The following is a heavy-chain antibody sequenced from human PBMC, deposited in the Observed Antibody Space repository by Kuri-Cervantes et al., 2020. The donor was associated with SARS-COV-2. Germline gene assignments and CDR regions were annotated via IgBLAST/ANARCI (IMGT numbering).Heavy chain of an antibody. Sequence: SLKISCVASGFTFSAYTLNWVRQAPGKGLEWVSSITRSSVYISYADSLKGRFTISRDNAKNLLYLQINSMRAEDTAVYYCARGRVSYFGYFDYWGQGTLVTVSS. V-gene: IGHV3-21*01. CDR3: ARGRVSYFGYFDY. J-gene: IGHJ4*02. CDR1: GFTFSAYT. D-gene: IGHD1-26*01. CDR2: ITRSSVYI.